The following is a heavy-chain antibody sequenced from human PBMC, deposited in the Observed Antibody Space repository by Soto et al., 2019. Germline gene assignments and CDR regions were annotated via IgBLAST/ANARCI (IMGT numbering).Heavy chain of an antibody. Sequence: SVKVSCKASGYTFTSYGISWVRQAPGQGLEWMGWISAYNGNTNYAQKLQGRVTTTTDTSTSTAYMELRSLRSDDTAVYYCARDGSAGYYYGSGSYSRFDPWGQGTLGIVSS. J-gene: IGHJ5*02. CDR2: ISAYNGNT. CDR1: GYTFTSYG. D-gene: IGHD3-10*01. CDR3: ARDGSAGYYYGSGSYSRFDP. V-gene: IGHV1-18*01.